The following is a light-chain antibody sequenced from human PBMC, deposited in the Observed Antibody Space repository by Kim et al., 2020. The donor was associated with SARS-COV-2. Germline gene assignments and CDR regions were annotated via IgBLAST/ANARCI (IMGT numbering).Light chain of an antibody. CDR1: TGAVTDAFY. Sequence: QAVVTQEPSLAVSPGGTVTLTCASSTGAVTDAFYPNWFQQKPGQAPRPLIYTINNKHSWTPARFSGSLLGGKAALTLSGVQPEDEAEYYCLLFYGGACVFGGGTKVTVL. V-gene: IGLV7-43*01. J-gene: IGLJ3*02. CDR3: LLFYGGACV. CDR2: TIN.